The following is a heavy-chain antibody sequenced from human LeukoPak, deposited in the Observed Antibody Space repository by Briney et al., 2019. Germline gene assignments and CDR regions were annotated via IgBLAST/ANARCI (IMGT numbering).Heavy chain of an antibody. D-gene: IGHD3-10*01. CDR1: GFTFSSYE. Sequence: PGGSLRLSCAASGFTFSSYEMNWVRQAPGKGLEWVSYISSSGSTIYYADSVKGRFTISRDNAKNSLYLQMNSLRAEDTAVYYCARLLWFGLDVWGKGTTVTISS. V-gene: IGHV3-48*03. CDR3: ARLLWFGLDV. CDR2: ISSSGSTI. J-gene: IGHJ6*04.